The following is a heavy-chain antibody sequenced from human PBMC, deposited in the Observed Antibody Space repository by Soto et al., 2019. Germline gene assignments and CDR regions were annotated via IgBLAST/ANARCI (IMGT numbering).Heavy chain of an antibody. CDR3: ASGRYINTWYDAFDY. CDR1: GYTFTSYD. D-gene: IGHD6-13*01. V-gene: IGHV1-8*02. J-gene: IGHJ4*02. Sequence: QVQLVQSGAEVKKPGASVKVSCKASGYTFTSYDINWVRQATGQGLEWMGWMNPNSGNTGHAQKFQGRVTMARNISIRTVYMEVSSLRSGDTAVYYCASGRYINTWYDAFDYWGQGTLVTVSS. CDR2: MNPNSGNT.